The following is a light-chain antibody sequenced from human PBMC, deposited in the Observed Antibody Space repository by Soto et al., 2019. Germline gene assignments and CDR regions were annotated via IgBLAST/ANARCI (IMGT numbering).Light chain of an antibody. CDR3: SSYTTSSTLA. CDR2: QVS. J-gene: IGLJ3*02. V-gene: IGLV2-14*01. CDR1: NTDVGRYNY. Sequence: QSVLTQPASVSGSPGQSITISCTGTNTDVGRYNYVSWYQQHPGKAPNLMIYQVSNRPSGVSNRFSGSKSGNTASLTISGLQAEDEADYYCSSYTTSSTLAFGGGTKVTVL.